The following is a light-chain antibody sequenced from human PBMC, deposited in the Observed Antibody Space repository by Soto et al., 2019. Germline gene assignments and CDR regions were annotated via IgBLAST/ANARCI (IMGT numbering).Light chain of an antibody. Sequence: QSALTQPPSASGSPGQSVTISCTGTSSDVGNYNYVSWYQQHPGKAPKLMIYDVSKRPSGVPDRFSGFKSGNTASLTVSGLQAEDEADYYCSSYAGSNNLLFGGGTKLTVL. CDR2: DVS. CDR1: SSDVGNYNY. V-gene: IGLV2-8*01. CDR3: SSYAGSNNLL. J-gene: IGLJ2*01.